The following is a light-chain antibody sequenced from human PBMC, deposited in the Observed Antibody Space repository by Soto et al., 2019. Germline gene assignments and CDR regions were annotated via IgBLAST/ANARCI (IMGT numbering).Light chain of an antibody. Sequence: QSVLTQPPSVSAAPGQKVTISCSGSSSNIGNNYVSWYQQLLGTAPKLLIYENNKRPSGIPDRFSGSKSGTSATLGITGLQTGDEADYYCGTWDSSLSVVFGGGTKVTVL. V-gene: IGLV1-51*02. CDR2: ENN. CDR3: GTWDSSLSVV. CDR1: SSNIGNNY. J-gene: IGLJ2*01.